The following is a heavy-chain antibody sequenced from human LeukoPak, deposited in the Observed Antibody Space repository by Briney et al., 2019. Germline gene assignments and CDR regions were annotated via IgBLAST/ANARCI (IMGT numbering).Heavy chain of an antibody. CDR2: ISGSGGST. D-gene: IGHD2-2*01. CDR1: GFTFSSYA. J-gene: IGHJ5*02. CDR3: AKGGYCSSTSCYRSWFDP. V-gene: IGHV3-23*01. Sequence: GGSLRLSCAASGFTFSSYAMSWVRQAPGKGLEWVSAISGSGGSTYYADSVKGRFTISRDNSKNTLYLQMNSLRAEDTAVYYCAKGGYCSSTSCYRSWFDPWGQGTLVTVSS.